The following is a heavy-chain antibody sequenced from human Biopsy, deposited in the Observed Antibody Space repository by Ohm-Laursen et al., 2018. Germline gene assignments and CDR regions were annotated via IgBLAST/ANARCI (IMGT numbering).Heavy chain of an antibody. CDR2: IYTSGIT. CDR3: ARDRDRRGWFDP. D-gene: IGHD1-14*01. J-gene: IGHJ5*02. Sequence: ETLSLTCAVSGGSLSSYSWSWIRQPAGKGLEWIGQIYTSGITNYNPSLKSRVTMSVDTSKNKFSLRVSPVTAADTAVYYCARDRDRRGWFDPWGQGTLVTVSS. CDR1: GGSLSSYS. V-gene: IGHV4-4*07.